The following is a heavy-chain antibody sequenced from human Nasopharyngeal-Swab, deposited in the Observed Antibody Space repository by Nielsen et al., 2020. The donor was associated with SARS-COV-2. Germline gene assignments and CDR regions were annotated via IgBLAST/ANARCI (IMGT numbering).Heavy chain of an antibody. CDR1: GGSISSYY. Sequence: SETLSLTCTVSGGSISSYYWSWIRQLAGKGLEWIGRIYTSGSTNYNPSPKSRVTMSVDTSKNQFSLKLSSVTAADTAVYYCARDGLSWYDSSGYYFHYYGMDVWGQGTTVTVSS. CDR2: IYTSGST. J-gene: IGHJ6*02. V-gene: IGHV4-4*07. CDR3: ARDGLSWYDSSGYYFHYYGMDV. D-gene: IGHD3-22*01.